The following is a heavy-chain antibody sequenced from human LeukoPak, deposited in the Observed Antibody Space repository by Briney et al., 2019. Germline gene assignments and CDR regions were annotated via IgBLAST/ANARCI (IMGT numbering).Heavy chain of an antibody. CDR1: GFTFSSYG. CDR3: ARDRGGYCSSTSCSFNDAFDI. Sequence: PGRSLRLSCAASGFTFSSYGMHWVRQAPGKGLEWVAVVWYDGSNKYYADSVKGRFTISRDNSKNTLYLQMNSLRAEDTAVYYCARDRGGYCSSTSCSFNDAFDIRGQGTMVTVSS. V-gene: IGHV3-33*01. J-gene: IGHJ3*02. D-gene: IGHD2-2*01. CDR2: VWYDGSNK.